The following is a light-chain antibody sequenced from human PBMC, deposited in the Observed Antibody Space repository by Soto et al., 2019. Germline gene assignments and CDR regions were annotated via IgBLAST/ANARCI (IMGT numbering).Light chain of an antibody. J-gene: IGKJ4*01. CDR3: QQYGSSPLT. CDR2: GAS. V-gene: IGKV3-20*01. CDR1: QSVSSSY. Sequence: EIVLTQSPGTLSLSPGERATLSCRASQSVSSSYLAWYQHKPGQAPRLLIYGASSRATDIPDRFSGSGSGTDFTLTISRLEPEDFAVYYCQQYGSSPLTFGGGTKVAIK.